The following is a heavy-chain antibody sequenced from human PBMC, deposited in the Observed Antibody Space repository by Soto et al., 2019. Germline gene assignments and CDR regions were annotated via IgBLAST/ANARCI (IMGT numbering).Heavy chain of an antibody. Sequence: SVKVSCKASGVTFSSYTISWVRQAPGQGLEWMGRMIPILGIANYAQKFQGRVTITADKSTSTAYMELSSLRSEDTAVYYCARAQTSYYFDYWGQGTLVTVSS. CDR1: GVTFSSYT. J-gene: IGHJ4*02. CDR2: MIPILGIA. D-gene: IGHD6-6*01. CDR3: ARAQTSYYFDY. V-gene: IGHV1-69*02.